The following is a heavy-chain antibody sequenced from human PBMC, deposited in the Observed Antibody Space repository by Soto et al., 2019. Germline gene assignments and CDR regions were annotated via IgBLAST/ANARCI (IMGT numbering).Heavy chain of an antibody. CDR3: ARSQRTGAMDV. CDR1: AFAFSSYS. J-gene: IGHJ6*02. D-gene: IGHD2-8*02. Sequence: EAQLVESGGGLVKPGGSLRVSCVASAFAFSSYSLNWVRQAPGKGLEWVSSITSGSSFIDYADSVKGRFTISRDDAKNSLFLQMSSLRADDTAVYYCARSQRTGAMDVWGQGTTVTVSS. V-gene: IGHV3-21*01. CDR2: ITSGSSFI.